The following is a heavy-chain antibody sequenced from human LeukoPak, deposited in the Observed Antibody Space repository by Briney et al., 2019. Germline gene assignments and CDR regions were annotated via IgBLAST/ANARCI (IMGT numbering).Heavy chain of an antibody. D-gene: IGHD5-18*01. Sequence: GGSLRLSCAASGFTFSSSWMHWVRQVPGKGLVWVSRISTDGSITTYADSVKGRFTISRDNAKNTLYLQMNSLRAEDTAVYYCASYTVDTALGIDYWGQGTLVTVSS. CDR2: ISTDGSIT. V-gene: IGHV3-74*03. CDR3: ASYTVDTALGIDY. CDR1: GFTFSSSW. J-gene: IGHJ4*02.